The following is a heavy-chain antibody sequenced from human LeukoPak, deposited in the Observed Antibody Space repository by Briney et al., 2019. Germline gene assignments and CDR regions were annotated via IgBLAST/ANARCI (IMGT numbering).Heavy chain of an antibody. V-gene: IGHV3-21*04. Sequence: RGSLRLSCAASGFTFSSYAMSWVRQAPGKRLEWVSSISSSSSYIYYADSVKGRFTISRDNAKNSLYLQMNSLRAEDTAVYYCANSYGPRDYWGQGTLVTVSS. CDR2: ISSSSSYI. CDR1: GFTFSSYA. D-gene: IGHD3-10*01. CDR3: ANSYGPRDY. J-gene: IGHJ4*02.